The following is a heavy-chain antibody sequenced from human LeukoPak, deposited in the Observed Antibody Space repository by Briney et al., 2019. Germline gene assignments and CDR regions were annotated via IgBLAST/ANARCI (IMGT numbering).Heavy chain of an antibody. D-gene: IGHD3-3*01. J-gene: IGHJ3*02. CDR3: ARHCGYDFWSGYSRHSIDAFDI. Sequence: GESLKISCKGSGYSFTSYWIGWVRQMPGKGLEWMGIIYPGDSDIRYSPSFQGQVTISADKSISTAYLQWSSLKASDTAMYYCARHCGYDFWSGYSRHSIDAFDIWGQGTMVTVSS. V-gene: IGHV5-51*01. CDR2: IYPGDSDI. CDR1: GYSFTSYW.